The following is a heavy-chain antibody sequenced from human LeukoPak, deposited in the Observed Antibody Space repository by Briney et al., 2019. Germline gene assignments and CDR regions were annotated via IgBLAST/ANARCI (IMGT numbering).Heavy chain of an antibody. V-gene: IGHV4-39*01. D-gene: IGHD3-3*01. CDR1: GGSISSSSYY. J-gene: IGHJ4*02. CDR3: TRRNGVLLPPLY. Sequence: SETLSLTCTVSGGSISSSSYYWGWIRQPPGKGLEWIGTIHYSGSTYYNPSLKSRVTISVDTSRNQFSLKLTSVTAADTAVYYCTRRNGVLLPPLYWGQGTLVTVSS. CDR2: IHYSGST.